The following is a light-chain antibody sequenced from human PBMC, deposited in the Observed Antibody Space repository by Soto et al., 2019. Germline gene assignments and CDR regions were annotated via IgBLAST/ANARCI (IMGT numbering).Light chain of an antibody. J-gene: IGLJ2*01. CDR1: SSDIGSYNL. CDR3: CSYADSSTLV. V-gene: IGLV2-23*01. CDR2: EGS. Sequence: QSALTQPASVSGSPGQSITISCTGTSSDIGSYNLVSWYQQHPGKAPKVMIYEGSKRPSGVSNRFSGSKSGNTASLTISGLQAEDEADYYCCSYADSSTLVFGGGTKLTVL.